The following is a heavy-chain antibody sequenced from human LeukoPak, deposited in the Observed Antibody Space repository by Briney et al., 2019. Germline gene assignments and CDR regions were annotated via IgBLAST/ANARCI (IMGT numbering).Heavy chain of an antibody. D-gene: IGHD3-10*01. Sequence: AGGSLRLSCAVSGFTFSIYAMSWVRQAPGKGLEWVSTIYSGGSTYYADSVKGRFTISRDNSKNTLYLQMNSLRAEDTAVYYCANPIGSGVDYWGQGTLVTVSS. CDR1: GFTFSIYA. V-gene: IGHV3-23*01. J-gene: IGHJ4*02. CDR2: IYSGGST. CDR3: ANPIGSGVDY.